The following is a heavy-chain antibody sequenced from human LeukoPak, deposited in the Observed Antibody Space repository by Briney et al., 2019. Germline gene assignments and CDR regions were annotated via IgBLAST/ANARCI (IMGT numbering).Heavy chain of an antibody. D-gene: IGHD2-2*02. CDR1: GFTFSDYY. Sequence: KSGGSLRLSCAASGFTFSDYYMTWIRQAPGKGLEWVSYISGTGSTIYYSDSVKGRFTISRDDAKNSLYLQMDSLRVGDTAVYYCARDPRTAIRSEYFQHWGQGTLVTVSS. V-gene: IGHV3-11*01. CDR3: ARDPRTAIRSEYFQH. J-gene: IGHJ1*01. CDR2: ISGTGSTI.